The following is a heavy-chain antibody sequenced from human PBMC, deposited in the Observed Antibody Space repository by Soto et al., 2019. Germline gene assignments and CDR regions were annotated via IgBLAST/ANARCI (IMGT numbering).Heavy chain of an antibody. CDR2: ISSSSSYI. V-gene: IGHV3-21*01. J-gene: IGHJ4*02. D-gene: IGHD6-19*01. CDR3: ARVVAVAGNYFDY. Sequence: EVQLVESGGGLVKPGGSLRLSCAASGFTFSSYSMNWVRQAPGKGLEWVSSISSSSSYIYYADSVKGRFTISSDNAKNSLYLQMNILRAEDTAVYYCARVVAVAGNYFDYWGQGTLVTVSS. CDR1: GFTFSSYS.